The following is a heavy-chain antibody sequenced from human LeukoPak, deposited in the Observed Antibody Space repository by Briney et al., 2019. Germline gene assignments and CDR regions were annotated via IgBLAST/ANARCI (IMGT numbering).Heavy chain of an antibody. J-gene: IGHJ4*02. V-gene: IGHV3-23*01. D-gene: IGHD5-12*01. CDR1: GFTFSSYA. CDR3: ARHSRWTRVDFDY. Sequence: GGSLRLSCAASGFTFSSYAMSWVRQAPGKGLEWVSGISWNSGSIGYADSVKGRFTISRDNAKSSLYLQMNSLRAEDTAVYYCARHSRWTRVDFDYWGQGTLVTVSS. CDR2: ISWNSGSI.